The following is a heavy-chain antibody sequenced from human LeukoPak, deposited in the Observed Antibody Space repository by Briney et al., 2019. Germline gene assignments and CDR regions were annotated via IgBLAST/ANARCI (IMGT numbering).Heavy chain of an antibody. CDR3: ARAPANWEDAFDI. Sequence: PSETLSLTCTVSGGSISTYYWSWIRQPPGKGLEWIGYISYSGSSKYNPSLKSRVTISVDTSKNQFSLKLSSVSAADTAVYYCARAPANWEDAFDIWGQGTMATASS. CDR1: GGSISTYY. V-gene: IGHV4-59*01. CDR2: ISYSGSS. J-gene: IGHJ3*02. D-gene: IGHD7-27*01.